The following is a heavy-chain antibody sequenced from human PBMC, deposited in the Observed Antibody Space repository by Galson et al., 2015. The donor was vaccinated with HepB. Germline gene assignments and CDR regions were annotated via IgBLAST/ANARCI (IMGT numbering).Heavy chain of an antibody. J-gene: IGHJ5*02. V-gene: IGHV1-8*01. CDR2: MNPNSGNT. D-gene: IGHD3-22*01. Sequence: SVKVSCKASGYTFTSYDINWVRQATGQGLEWMGWMNPNSGNTGYAQKFQGRVTITRGTSASTAYMELSSLRSEDTAVYYCARVSSSGLLNNWFDPWGQGTLVTVSS. CDR1: GYTFTSYD. CDR3: ARVSSSGLLNNWFDP.